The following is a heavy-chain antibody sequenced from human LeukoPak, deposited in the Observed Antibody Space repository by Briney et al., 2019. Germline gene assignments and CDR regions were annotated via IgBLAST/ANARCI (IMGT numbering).Heavy chain of an antibody. CDR3: ARLGSSGWYIDY. V-gene: IGHV4-39*01. CDR1: GGSIRSYY. Sequence: SETLSLTCTVSGGSIRSYYWGWIRQPPGKGLEWIGSIYYSGSTYYNPSLKSRVTISVDTSKNQFSLKLSSVTAADTAVYYCARLGSSGWYIDYWGQGTLVTVSS. CDR2: IYYSGST. J-gene: IGHJ4*02. D-gene: IGHD6-19*01.